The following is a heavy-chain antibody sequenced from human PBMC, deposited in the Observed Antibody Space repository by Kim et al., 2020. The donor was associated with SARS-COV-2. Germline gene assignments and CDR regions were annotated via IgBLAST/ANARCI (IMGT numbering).Heavy chain of an antibody. V-gene: IGHV3-11*05. Sequence: ADSVKGRFTISRDNAKNSLYLQMHSLTAEDTAVYYCAKDPAYDILSGYYDYWGRGTLVTVSS. J-gene: IGHJ4*02. D-gene: IGHD3-9*01. CDR3: AKDPAYDILSGYYDY.